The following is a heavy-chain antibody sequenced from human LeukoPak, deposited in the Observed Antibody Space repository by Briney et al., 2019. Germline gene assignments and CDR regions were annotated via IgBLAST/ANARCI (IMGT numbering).Heavy chain of an antibody. J-gene: IGHJ6*02. CDR2: IGTAGDT. CDR3: ARGLNQLLPRGRYYYGMDV. D-gene: IGHD2-2*01. V-gene: IGHV3-13*01. Sequence: TGGSLRLSCAASGFTSSSYDMHWVRQATGKGLERVSAIGTAGDTYYPGSVKGRFTISRENAKNSLYLQMNSLRAGDTAVYYCARGLNQLLPRGRYYYGMDVWGQGTTVTVSS. CDR1: GFTSSSYD.